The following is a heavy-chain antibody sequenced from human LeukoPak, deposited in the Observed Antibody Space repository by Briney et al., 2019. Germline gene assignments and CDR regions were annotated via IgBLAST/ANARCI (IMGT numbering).Heavy chain of an antibody. Sequence: ASVKVSCKASGGTFSSYAISWVRQAPGQGLEWMGGIIPIFGTANYAQKFQGRVTITTDESTSTAYMELSSLRSEDTAVYYCARLGAYGSGGYYNLDYWGQGTLVTVSS. J-gene: IGHJ4*02. CDR1: GGTFSSYA. D-gene: IGHD3-10*01. CDR3: ARLGAYGSGGYYNLDY. V-gene: IGHV1-69*05. CDR2: IIPIFGTA.